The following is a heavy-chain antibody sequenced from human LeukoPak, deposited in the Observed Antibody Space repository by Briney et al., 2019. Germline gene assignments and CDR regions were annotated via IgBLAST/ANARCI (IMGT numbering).Heavy chain of an antibody. CDR2: MNPNSGNT. CDR1: GYTFTSYD. CDR3: ARVTTMVRGVIRYCFDY. J-gene: IGHJ4*02. V-gene: IGHV1-8*01. Sequence: APVKVSCKASGYTFTSYDINWVRQATGQGLEWMGWMNPNSGNTGYAQKFQGRVTMTRNTSISTAYMELSSLRSEDTAVCYCARVTTMVRGVIRYCFDYWGQGTLVTVSS. D-gene: IGHD3-10*01.